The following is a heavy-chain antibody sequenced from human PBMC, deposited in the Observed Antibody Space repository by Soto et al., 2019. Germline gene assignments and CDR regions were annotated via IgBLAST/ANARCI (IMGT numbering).Heavy chain of an antibody. Sequence: KTSETLSLTCTVSGGSISSGGYYWSWIRQHPGKGLEWIVYIYYSGTTYYNPSLKSRVTISVDTSKNQFSLKLSSVSAADTALYYCARCSLVVVPAPGFDPWGRGTLVTVSS. V-gene: IGHV4-31*03. CDR3: ARCSLVVVPAPGFDP. J-gene: IGHJ5*02. CDR1: GGSISSGGYY. CDR2: IYYSGTT. D-gene: IGHD2-2*01.